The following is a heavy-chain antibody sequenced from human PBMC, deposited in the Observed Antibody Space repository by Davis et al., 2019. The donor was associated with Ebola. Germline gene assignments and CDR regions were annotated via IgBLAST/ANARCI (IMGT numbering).Heavy chain of an antibody. J-gene: IGHJ4*02. CDR3: ASSASLVVVAPFDS. Sequence: PGGSLRLSCAASGFTFSSYWMSWVRQAPGKGLEWVANIKQDGSEKYYVDSVKGRFTISRDNAKNSLYLQMNSLRAEDTAVYYCASSASLVVVAPFDSWGQGTLVAVSS. D-gene: IGHD3-22*01. V-gene: IGHV3-7*03. CDR1: GFTFSSYW. CDR2: IKQDGSEK.